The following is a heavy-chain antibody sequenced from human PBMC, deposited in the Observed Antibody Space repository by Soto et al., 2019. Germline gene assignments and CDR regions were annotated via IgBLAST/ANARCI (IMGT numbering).Heavy chain of an antibody. D-gene: IGHD6-13*01. CDR1: GGSFSGDD. Sequence: SETLSLTYGVYGGSFSGDDWSWIRQPPGKGLEWIGEINHSGSTNYNPSLKSRVTISVDTSKTQFSLKLSSVTDADTAVYYCARGHGSSWYRYYYYSMDVGGQGTTVT. J-gene: IGHJ6*02. CDR3: ARGHGSSWYRYYYYSMDV. V-gene: IGHV4-34*01. CDR2: INHSGST.